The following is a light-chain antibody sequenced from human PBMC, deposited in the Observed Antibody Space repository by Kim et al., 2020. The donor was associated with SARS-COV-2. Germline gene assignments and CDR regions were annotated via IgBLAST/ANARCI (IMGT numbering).Light chain of an antibody. CDR2: DAS. V-gene: IGKV1-5*01. J-gene: IGKJ2*01. CDR3: QQYYSHSYT. CDR1: QSITRL. Sequence: YVSGGASGPTTRRARQSITRLLLWYKQKPGKAHNLLIYDASSLKSGAPSVFSGSGSGTEFSLTLSRMQPDDFATYHCQQYYSHSYTFGQGTKLEI.